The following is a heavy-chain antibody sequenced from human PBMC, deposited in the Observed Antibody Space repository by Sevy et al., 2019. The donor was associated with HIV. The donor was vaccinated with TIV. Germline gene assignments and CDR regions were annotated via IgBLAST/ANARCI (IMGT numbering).Heavy chain of an antibody. Sequence: ASVKVSCKASVYTFTGYYMHWVRQAPGQGLEWMGWINPNRGGTNYAQKFQGRVTMTTDTSISTAYMELSRLRSDDTAEYYCASGPITMIVVDPAYFQHWGQGTLVTVSS. CDR2: INPNRGGT. D-gene: IGHD3-22*01. CDR1: VYTFTGYY. V-gene: IGHV1-2*02. CDR3: ASGPITMIVVDPAYFQH. J-gene: IGHJ1*01.